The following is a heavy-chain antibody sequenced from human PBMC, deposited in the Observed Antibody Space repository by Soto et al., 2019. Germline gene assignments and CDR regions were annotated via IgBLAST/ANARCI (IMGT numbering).Heavy chain of an antibody. V-gene: IGHV3-7*01. CDR2: IKQDGSEK. CDR1: GFTFSSYW. J-gene: IGHJ4*02. CDR3: ARGGTFGPFNFDY. D-gene: IGHD3-10*01. Sequence: GGSLRLSCAASGFTFSSYWMSWVRQAPGKGLEWVANIKQDGSEKYYVDSVKGRFTISRDNAKNSLYLQMNSLRAEDTAVYYCARGGTFGPFNFDYWGQGTLVTVSS.